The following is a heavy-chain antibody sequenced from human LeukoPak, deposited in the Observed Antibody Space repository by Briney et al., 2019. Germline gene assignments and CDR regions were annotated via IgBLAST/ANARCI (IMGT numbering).Heavy chain of an antibody. J-gene: IGHJ3*02. CDR1: GGSFSGYY. CDR3: ARVPYYDSSPPI. Sequence: SETLSLTCAVYGGSFSGYYWSWIRQPPGKGLDWIGEINHSGSTNYDPSLKSRVTISVDTSKTQFSLKLSSVTAADTAVYYCARVPYYDSSPPIWGQGTMVTVSS. CDR2: INHSGST. V-gene: IGHV4-34*01. D-gene: IGHD3-22*01.